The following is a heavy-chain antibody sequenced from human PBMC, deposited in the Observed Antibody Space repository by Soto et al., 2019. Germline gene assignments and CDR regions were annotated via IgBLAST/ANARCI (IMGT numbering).Heavy chain of an antibody. V-gene: IGHV3-74*01. CDR3: ARGDYYDSTGYTFIT. CDR1: GFTFRMYW. D-gene: IGHD3-22*01. Sequence: EVQLVESGGGLVQPGGSLRLPCAASGFTFRMYWMHWVRQAPGKGLVWVSRINGDGSSTSYADSVKGRFTISRDNAKSTLYLQMNSLRDDDTAVYYCARGDYYDSTGYTFITWGQGTPVTVSS. J-gene: IGHJ5*02. CDR2: INGDGSST.